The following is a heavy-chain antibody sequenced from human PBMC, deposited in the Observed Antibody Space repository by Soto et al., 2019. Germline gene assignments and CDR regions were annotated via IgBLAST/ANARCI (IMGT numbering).Heavy chain of an antibody. Sequence: PGGSLRLSCAASGFTFSNFAMSWVRQAPGKGLEWVSGITDDGSSTIYADSVKGRFTISRDNAKNMLYLQVNSLRADDTAVYYCAGSPGLSRISGTTLGAWGQGTLVTVSS. CDR1: GFTFSNFA. CDR3: AGSPGLSRISGTTLGA. J-gene: IGHJ5*01. CDR2: ITDDGSST. D-gene: IGHD1-7*01. V-gene: IGHV3-23*01.